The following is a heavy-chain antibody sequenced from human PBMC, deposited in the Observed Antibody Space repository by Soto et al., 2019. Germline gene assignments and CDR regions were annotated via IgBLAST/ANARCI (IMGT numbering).Heavy chain of an antibody. V-gene: IGHV3-23*01. J-gene: IGHJ4*02. CDR1: GFTFSSYA. CDR3: VKAVYLLDFDY. Sequence: GGSLRLSCAASGFTFSSYAMAWVRQAPGKGLEWVSTISGTGGNTYYAGSVKGRFTISRDNSKNTVYLQMNSLRAEDTAVYYCVKAVYLLDFDYWGQGTLGTVSS. CDR2: ISGTGGNT. D-gene: IGHD1-20*01.